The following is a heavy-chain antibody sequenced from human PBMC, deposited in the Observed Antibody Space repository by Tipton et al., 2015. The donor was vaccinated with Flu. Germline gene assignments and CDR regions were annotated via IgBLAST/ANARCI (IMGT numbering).Heavy chain of an antibody. V-gene: IGHV3-48*01. CDR3: TTHYGGNPPPHYYYYMDV. Sequence: SLRLSCAASGFTFSSYSMNWVRQAPGKGLEWVSYISSSSSTIYYADSVKGRFTISRDNAKNSLYLQMNSLRAEDTAVYYCTTHYGGNPPPHYYYYMDVWGKGTTVTVSS. D-gene: IGHD4-23*01. CDR1: GFTFSSYS. J-gene: IGHJ6*03. CDR2: ISSSSSTI.